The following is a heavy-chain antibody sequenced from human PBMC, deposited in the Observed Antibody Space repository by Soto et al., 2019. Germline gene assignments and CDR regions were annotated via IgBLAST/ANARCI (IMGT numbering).Heavy chain of an antibody. Sequence: RASVKVSCKASGYIFTAYSMHWVRQAPGQGLEWMGVVNPSGGSTNYAQKFQGRVTMTRDTSISTFYMELSRLSSDDTAIYYCTRASAVAGGSSNSLPNDYWGQGTLVTVSS. CDR3: TRASAVAGGSSNSLPNDY. D-gene: IGHD6-19*01. CDR1: GYIFTAYS. CDR2: VNPSGGST. J-gene: IGHJ4*02. V-gene: IGHV1-2*02.